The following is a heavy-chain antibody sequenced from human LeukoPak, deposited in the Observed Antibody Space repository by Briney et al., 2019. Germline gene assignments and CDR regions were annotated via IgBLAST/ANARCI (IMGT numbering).Heavy chain of an antibody. V-gene: IGHV3-48*03. CDR2: ISSSGSTI. CDR1: GFTFSSYE. Sequence: GGSLRLSCAASGFTFSSYEMNWVRQAPGKGLEWVSYISSSGSTIYYADPVKGRFTISRDNAKNSLYLQMSSLRAEDTAVYYCARGVRYYFDYWGQGTLVTVSS. J-gene: IGHJ4*02. CDR3: ARGVRYYFDY.